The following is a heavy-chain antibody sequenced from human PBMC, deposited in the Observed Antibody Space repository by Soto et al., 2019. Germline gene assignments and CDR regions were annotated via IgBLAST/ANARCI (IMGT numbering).Heavy chain of an antibody. Sequence: SETLSLTCTVSGGSISSGGYYWSWIRQPPGKGLEWIGYIYYSGSTNYNPSLKSRVTISVDTSKNQFSLKLSSVTAADTAVYYCARGWGGYFQHWGQGTLVTVSS. J-gene: IGHJ1*01. CDR1: GGSISSGGYY. D-gene: IGHD7-27*01. V-gene: IGHV4-61*08. CDR2: IYYSGST. CDR3: ARGWGGYFQH.